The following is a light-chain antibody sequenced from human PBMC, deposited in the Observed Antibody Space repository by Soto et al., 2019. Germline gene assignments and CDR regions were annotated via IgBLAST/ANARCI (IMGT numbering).Light chain of an antibody. CDR1: QSISSY. CDR3: QQSYSTIT. CDR2: AAS. V-gene: IGKV1-39*01. J-gene: IGKJ5*01. Sequence: DIQMTQSPSSLTASVGDRLTIACRASQSISSYLNWYHQKPGKAPKLLIYAASSLQSGVPSRFSGSGSGTDFTLTISSLQPEDFATYYCQQSYSTITFGQGTRLEIK.